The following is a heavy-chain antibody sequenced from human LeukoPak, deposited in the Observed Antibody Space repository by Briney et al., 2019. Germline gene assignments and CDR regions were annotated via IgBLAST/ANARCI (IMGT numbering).Heavy chain of an antibody. CDR2: ISGSGGST. CDR1: GFTFKNYA. V-gene: IGHV3-23*01. J-gene: IGHJ4*02. D-gene: IGHD3-22*01. CDR3: AKTASEYYDSSGHFDY. Sequence: TGGSLRLSCTASGFTFKNYAMSWVRQAPGKGLEWVSAISGSGGSTYYADSVKGRFTISRDNSKNTLYLQMNSLRAEDTAVYYCAKTASEYYDSSGHFDYWGQGTLVTVSS.